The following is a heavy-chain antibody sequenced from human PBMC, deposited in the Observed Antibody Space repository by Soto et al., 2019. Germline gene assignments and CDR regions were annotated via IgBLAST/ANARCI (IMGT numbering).Heavy chain of an antibody. Sequence: ASVKVSCKASGYTFTSYAMHWVRQAPGQRLEWMGWINAGNGNTKYPQKFQGRVTITRDTSASTAYMELSSLRSEDTAVYYCARGMSRFMTTPDYWGQGTLVTVSS. V-gene: IGHV1-3*01. CDR1: GYTFTSYA. J-gene: IGHJ4*02. CDR3: ARGMSRFMTTPDY. D-gene: IGHD4-4*01. CDR2: INAGNGNT.